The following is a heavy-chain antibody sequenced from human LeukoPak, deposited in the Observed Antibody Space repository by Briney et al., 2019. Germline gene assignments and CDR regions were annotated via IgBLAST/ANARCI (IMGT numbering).Heavy chain of an antibody. Sequence: PSETLSLTCAVYGGSFSGYYWSGIRQPPGKGLEWIGEINHSGSTNYNPSLKSRVTISVDTSKNQFSLKLSSVTAADTAVYYCARGPSFDPWGQGTLVTVSS. V-gene: IGHV4-34*01. J-gene: IGHJ5*02. CDR3: ARGPSFDP. CDR2: INHSGST. CDR1: GGSFSGYY.